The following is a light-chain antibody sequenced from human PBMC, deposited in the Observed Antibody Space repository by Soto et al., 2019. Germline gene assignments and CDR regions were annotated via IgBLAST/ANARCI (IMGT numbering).Light chain of an antibody. V-gene: IGLV1-40*01. J-gene: IGLJ2*01. CDR2: GNS. CDR3: QSYDSSLSGSRV. Sequence: QSVLTQPPSLSGSPGQRVTISCTGSSSNIGAGYDVHWYQQLPGTAPKLLIYGNSNRPSGVPDRFSGSKSGTSASLAITGLQAEDEADYYCQSYDSSLSGSRVFGGGTKLTV. CDR1: SSNIGAGYD.